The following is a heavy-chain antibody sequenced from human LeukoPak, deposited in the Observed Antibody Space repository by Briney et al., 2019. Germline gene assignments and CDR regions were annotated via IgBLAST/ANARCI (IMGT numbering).Heavy chain of an antibody. CDR2: INHSGGT. CDR3: ARSAHHNNVAGAIKYYYYYYMDV. J-gene: IGHJ6*03. D-gene: IGHD6-19*01. Sequence: PSETLSLTCAVYGGSFSGYYWSWIRQPPGKGLEWIGEINHSGGTNYNPSLKSRVTISVDTSKNQFSLKLSSVTAADTPVYYCARSAHHNNVAGAIKYYYYYYMDVWGKGTTVTVSS. CDR1: GGSFSGYY. V-gene: IGHV4-34*01.